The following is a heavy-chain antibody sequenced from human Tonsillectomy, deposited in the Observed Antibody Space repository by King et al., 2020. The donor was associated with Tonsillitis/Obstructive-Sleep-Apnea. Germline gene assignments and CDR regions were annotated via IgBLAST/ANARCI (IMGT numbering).Heavy chain of an antibody. J-gene: IGHJ6*02. V-gene: IGHV4-34*01. CDR2: INHSGST. CDR1: GGSFSGYY. D-gene: IGHD1-26*01. CDR3: AMGEVGATTIYYYYALHV. Sequence: VQLQQWGAGLLKPSETLSLTCAVYGGSFSGYYWSWIRQPPGKGLEWVGEINHSGSTNYSPSLKSRVTISIDTSKNQFSLKLSSVTAADTAVYYCAMGEVGATTIYYYYALHVWGQGTTVTVSS.